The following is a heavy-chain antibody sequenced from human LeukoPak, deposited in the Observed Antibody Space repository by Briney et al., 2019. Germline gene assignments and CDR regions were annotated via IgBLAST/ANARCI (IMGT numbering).Heavy chain of an antibody. CDR3: ARLTFYDFWSGYNYAFDI. Sequence: ASVKVSCKASGYTFTGYYMHWVRQAPGQGLEWMGWINPSSGGTNYAQKFQGRVTMTRDTSISTAYMELSRLRSDDTAVYYCARLTFYDFWSGYNYAFDIWGQGTMVTVSS. CDR2: INPSSGGT. D-gene: IGHD3-3*01. J-gene: IGHJ3*02. V-gene: IGHV1-2*02. CDR1: GYTFTGYY.